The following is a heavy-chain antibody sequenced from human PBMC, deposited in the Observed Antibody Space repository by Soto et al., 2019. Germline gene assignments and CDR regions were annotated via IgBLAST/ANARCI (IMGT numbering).Heavy chain of an antibody. V-gene: IGHV3-30*18. J-gene: IGHJ6*02. D-gene: IGHD3-9*01. Sequence: QVQLVESGGGVVQPGRSLRLSCAASGFTFSSYGMHWVRQAPGKGLEWVAVISYDGSIKYYADSVKGRFTISRDNSKNALYRQINSLRAEDKAVYYSAKDRYDDILTGFFYHYYVMDGWGQVTTVTVSS. CDR2: ISYDGSIK. CDR3: AKDRYDDILTGFFYHYYVMDG. CDR1: GFTFSSYG.